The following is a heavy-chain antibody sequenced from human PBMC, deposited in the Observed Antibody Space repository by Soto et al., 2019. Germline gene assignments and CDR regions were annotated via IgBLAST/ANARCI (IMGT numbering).Heavy chain of an antibody. CDR3: ARDVWGQLWSYYFDY. D-gene: IGHD5-18*01. Sequence: PGGSLRLSCTASGFTFSDYAIHWVRQAPGKGLEWVAVISYDGSHKYYADAVKGRFTISRDNSKNTLYLQMTSLRAEVSVVYYCARDVWGQLWSYYFDYWGQGILVTVSS. J-gene: IGHJ4*02. CDR1: GFTFSDYA. V-gene: IGHV3-30-3*01. CDR2: ISYDGSHK.